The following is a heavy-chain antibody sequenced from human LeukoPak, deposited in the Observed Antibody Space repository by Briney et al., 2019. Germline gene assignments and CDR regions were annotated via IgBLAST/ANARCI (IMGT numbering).Heavy chain of an antibody. Sequence: GASVKVSCKASGYTFTGYYMHWVRQAPGQGLEWMGWINPNSGGTNYAQKFQGRVTMTRDTSISTAYMELSRLRSDDTAVYYCARGGRELDPSQTYYGMDVWGQGTTVTVSS. V-gene: IGHV1-2*02. D-gene: IGHD1-1*01. CDR3: ARGGRELDPSQTYYGMDV. J-gene: IGHJ6*02. CDR1: GYTFTGYY. CDR2: INPNSGGT.